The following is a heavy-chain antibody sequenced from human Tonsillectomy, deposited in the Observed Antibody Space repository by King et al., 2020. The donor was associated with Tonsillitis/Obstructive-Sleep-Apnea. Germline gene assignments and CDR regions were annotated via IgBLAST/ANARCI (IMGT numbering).Heavy chain of an antibody. CDR1: GGSFSGYY. CDR3: ATGYSYGYLK. V-gene: IGHV4-34*01. CDR2: INRSGNT. J-gene: IGHJ4*02. Sequence: QVQLQQWGAGLLNASETLSLTCAAYGGSFSGYYWSWIRQTPGKGLEWIGEINRSGNTNYNQSLKSRVTFSLDTSKNQSSLNLSFVTAAYTAVYFCATGYSYGYLKWRQGTLVLVSS. D-gene: IGHD5-18*01.